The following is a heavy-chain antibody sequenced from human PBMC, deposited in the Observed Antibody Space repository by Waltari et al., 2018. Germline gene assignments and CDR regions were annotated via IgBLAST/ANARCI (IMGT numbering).Heavy chain of an antibody. CDR3: AKRYDSSGYSDYYYGMDV. D-gene: IGHD3-22*01. V-gene: IGHV1-69*01. CDR2: SIPSFGTA. J-gene: IGHJ6*02. Sequence: QVQLVQSGAEVKKPGSSVKVSCKASGGTFSSYAISWVRQAPGQGLEWMGGSIPSFGTANYAQKFQGRVTITADESTSTAYMELSSLRSEDTAVYYCAKRYDSSGYSDYYYGMDVWGQGTTVTVSS. CDR1: GGTFSSYA.